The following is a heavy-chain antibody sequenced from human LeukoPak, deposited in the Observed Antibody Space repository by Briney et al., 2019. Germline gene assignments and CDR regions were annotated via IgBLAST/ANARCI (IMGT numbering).Heavy chain of an antibody. CDR2: IYYSGST. CDR1: GGSISSYY. D-gene: IGHD3-9*01. Sequence: ASETLSLTCTVSGGSISSYYWSWIRQPPGKGLEWTGYIYYSGSTNYNPSLKSRVTISVDTSKNQFSLKLSSVTAADTAVYYCARGVLYYDILTGYSPRSYFDYWGQGTLVTVSS. J-gene: IGHJ4*02. V-gene: IGHV4-59*01. CDR3: ARGVLYYDILTGYSPRSYFDY.